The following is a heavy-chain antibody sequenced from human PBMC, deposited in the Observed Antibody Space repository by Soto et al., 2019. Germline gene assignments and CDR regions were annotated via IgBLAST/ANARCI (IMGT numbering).Heavy chain of an antibody. CDR2: ISGSGGST. CDR3: AKGGRLRYFDWLLNDFDY. D-gene: IGHD3-9*01. CDR1: GFTFSNYA. Sequence: GXSLRLSCAASGFTFSNYAMSWVRQAPGKGLEWVSAISGSGGSTYYADSVKGRFTISRGNSKNTLYLQMNSLRAEDTAVYYCAKGGRLRYFDWLLNDFDYWGQGALVTXSS. J-gene: IGHJ4*02. V-gene: IGHV3-23*01.